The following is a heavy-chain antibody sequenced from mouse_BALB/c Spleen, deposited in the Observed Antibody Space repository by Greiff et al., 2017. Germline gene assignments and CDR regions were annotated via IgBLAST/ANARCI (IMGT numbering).Heavy chain of an antibody. V-gene: IGHV5-17*02. J-gene: IGHJ2*01. CDR1: GFTFSSFG. D-gene: IGHD2-1*01. CDR3: ARPYGNYIDY. CDR2: ISSGSSTI. Sequence: EVHLVESGGGLVQPGGSRKLSCAASGFTFSSFGMHWVRQAPEKGLEWVAYISSGSSTIYYADTVKGRFTISRDNPKNTLFLQMTSLRSEDTAMYYCARPYGNYIDYWGQGTTLTVSS.